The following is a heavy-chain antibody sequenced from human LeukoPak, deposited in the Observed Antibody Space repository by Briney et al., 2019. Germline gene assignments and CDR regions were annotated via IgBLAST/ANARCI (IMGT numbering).Heavy chain of an antibody. CDR3: TRAGVVVVISFDY. J-gene: IGHJ4*02. V-gene: IGHV3-49*04. D-gene: IGHD3-22*01. Sequence: GGSLRLSCTASGFTFGDYAMSWVRQAPGKGLEGVGFIRSKAYGGTTEYAASVKGRFTISRDDSKSIAYLQMNSLKTEDTAVYYCTRAGVVVVISFDYWGQGTLVTVSS. CDR1: GFTFGDYA. CDR2: IRSKAYGGTT.